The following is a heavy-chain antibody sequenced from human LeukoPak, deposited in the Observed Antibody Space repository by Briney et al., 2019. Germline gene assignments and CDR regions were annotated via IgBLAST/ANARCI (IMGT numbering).Heavy chain of an antibody. CDR1: GFTFSSYS. J-gene: IGHJ4*02. Sequence: PGGSLRLSCAASGFTFSSYSMNWVRQAPGKGLEWVSSISSSSSYIYYADSVKGRFTISRDNAKNSLYLQMNSLRAEDTAVYYCARDRDGYNSWYFDYWGQGTLVTVSS. D-gene: IGHD5-24*01. CDR3: ARDRDGYNSWYFDY. V-gene: IGHV3-21*01. CDR2: ISSSSSYI.